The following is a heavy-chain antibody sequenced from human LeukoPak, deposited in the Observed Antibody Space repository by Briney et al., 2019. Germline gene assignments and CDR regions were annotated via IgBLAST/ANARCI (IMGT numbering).Heavy chain of an antibody. CDR1: GFTFSSYS. Sequence: GGSLRLSCAASGFTFSSYSMNWVRQAPGKGLECVSYISSSSSTIYYADSVKGRFTISRDNAKNSLYLQMNSLRAEDTAVYYCARDATPAYYDFWSGYYRDDAFDIWGQGTMVTVSS. V-gene: IGHV3-48*01. D-gene: IGHD3-3*01. J-gene: IGHJ3*02. CDR3: ARDATPAYYDFWSGYYRDDAFDI. CDR2: ISSSSSTI.